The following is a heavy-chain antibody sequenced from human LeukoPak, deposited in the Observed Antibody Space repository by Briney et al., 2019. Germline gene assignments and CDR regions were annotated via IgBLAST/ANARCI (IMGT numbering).Heavy chain of an antibody. V-gene: IGHV3-74*01. CDR1: GFTFSSYG. Sequence: GGSLRLPCAASGFTFSSYGMCWVRQAPGKGLEGVSRINSDGSSTSYADSVKGRFTISRDNAKNTLYLQMNSLRAEDTAVYYCARDGIAAAGSYWGQGTLVTVSS. CDR3: ARDGIAAAGSY. J-gene: IGHJ4*02. CDR2: INSDGSST. D-gene: IGHD6-13*01.